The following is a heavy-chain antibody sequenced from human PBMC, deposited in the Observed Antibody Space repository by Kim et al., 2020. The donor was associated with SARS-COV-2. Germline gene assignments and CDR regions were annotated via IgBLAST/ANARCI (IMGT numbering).Heavy chain of an antibody. CDR1: GFTFSSYS. J-gene: IGHJ5*02. CDR2: ISSSSSTI. CDR3: ARDRGSSGWTVREFWFDP. V-gene: IGHV3-48*04. D-gene: IGHD6-19*01. Sequence: GGSLRLSCAASGFTFSSYSMNWVRQAPGKGLEWVSYISSSSSTIYYADSVKGRFTISRDNAKNSLYLRMNSLRAEDTAVYYCARDRGSSGWTVREFWFDPWGQGTLVTVSS.